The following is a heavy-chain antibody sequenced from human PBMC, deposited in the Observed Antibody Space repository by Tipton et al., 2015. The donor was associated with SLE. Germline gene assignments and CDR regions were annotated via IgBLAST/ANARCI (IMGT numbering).Heavy chain of an antibody. CDR1: GGSFSGYY. CDR2: IYYSGST. J-gene: IGHJ4*02. CDR3: ASWYSSSWYYFDY. D-gene: IGHD6-13*01. Sequence: TLSLTCAVYGGSFSGYYWSWIRQPPGKGLEWIGYIYYSGSTYYNPSLKSRVTISVDTSKNQFSLKLNSVTAADTAVYYCASWYSSSWYYFDYWGQGTLVTVSS. V-gene: IGHV4-30-4*01.